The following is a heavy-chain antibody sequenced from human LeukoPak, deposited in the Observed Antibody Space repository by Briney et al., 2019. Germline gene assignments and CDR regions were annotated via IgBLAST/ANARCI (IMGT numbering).Heavy chain of an antibody. CDR2: ISKSGGST. Sequence: PGGSLRLSCAASGITFSNYAMSWVRQAPGKGLEWVSGISKSGGSTYYADSVKGRFTVSRDNSNNTLYLQMSSLRAEDTAVYYCARSLARDYFYYAMDVWGRGTTVTVSS. CDR3: ARSLARDYFYYAMDV. V-gene: IGHV3-23*01. CDR1: GITFSNYA. J-gene: IGHJ6*02.